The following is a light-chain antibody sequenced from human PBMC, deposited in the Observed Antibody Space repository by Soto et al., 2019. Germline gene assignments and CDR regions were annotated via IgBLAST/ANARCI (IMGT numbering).Light chain of an antibody. Sequence: EIVMTQSPATLSVSPGERATLSCMASQSVGSNLGWYQQKPGQAPRLLIYAASTRSTGIPARFSGSGSGTEFTLTISSLQSEDFAVYYCQQYNNCPPWTFGQGTKVEIK. CDR1: QSVGSN. V-gene: IGKV3-15*01. J-gene: IGKJ1*01. CDR3: QQYNNCPPWT. CDR2: AAS.